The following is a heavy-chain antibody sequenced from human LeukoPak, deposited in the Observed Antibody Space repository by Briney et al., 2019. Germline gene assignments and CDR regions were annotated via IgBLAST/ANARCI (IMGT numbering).Heavy chain of an antibody. CDR3: AKGVVAATNAAYYGMDV. CDR2: ISYDESDK. V-gene: IGHV3-30*18. Sequence: GGSLRLSCAASGFTFSNYGMHWVRQAPGKGLEWVAVISYDESDKYYADSVKGRFAISRDNSKNTLYLQMNSLRPEDTAVYYCAKGVVAATNAAYYGMDVWGQGTTVTVSS. D-gene: IGHD2-15*01. J-gene: IGHJ6*02. CDR1: GFTFSNYG.